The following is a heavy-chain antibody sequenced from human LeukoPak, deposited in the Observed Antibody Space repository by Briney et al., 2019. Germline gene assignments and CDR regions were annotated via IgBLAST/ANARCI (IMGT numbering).Heavy chain of an antibody. J-gene: IGHJ3*02. CDR1: GGSFSGYY. CDR2: INHSGGT. Sequence: KPSETLSLTCAVYGGSFSGYYWSWIRQPPGKGLEWIGEINHSGGTNYNPSLKSRVTISVDTSKNQFSLKLSSVTAADTAVYYCARVTIFGVVPFDIWGQGTMVTVSS. CDR3: ARVTIFGVVPFDI. V-gene: IGHV4-34*01. D-gene: IGHD3-3*01.